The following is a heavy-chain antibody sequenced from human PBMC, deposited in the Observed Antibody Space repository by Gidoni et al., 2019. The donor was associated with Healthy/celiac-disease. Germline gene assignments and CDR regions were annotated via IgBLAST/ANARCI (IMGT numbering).Heavy chain of an antibody. J-gene: IGHJ6*02. V-gene: IGHV3-23*01. D-gene: IGHD5-12*01. CDR2: SSSSGGSI. CDR3: AKEMGIVTTMAGMDV. Sequence: EVQLLESGGGLVQPGGSLRLSCAASGFTFRSYAMSWVRQAHGKGLGGVSGSSSSGGSIYYVDSVKGRLTISRDNSKNTLYLQMNSLRAEDTAVYYCAKEMGIVTTMAGMDVWGQGTTVTVSS. CDR1: GFTFRSYA.